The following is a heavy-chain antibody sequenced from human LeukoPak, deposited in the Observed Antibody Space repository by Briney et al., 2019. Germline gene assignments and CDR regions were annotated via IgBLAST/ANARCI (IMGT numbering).Heavy chain of an antibody. CDR1: GFTFSSYW. V-gene: IGHV3-21*01. CDR3: ARAMSSGWFPPFDY. J-gene: IGHJ4*02. D-gene: IGHD6-19*01. Sequence: GGSLRLSCAASGFTFSSYWMHWVRQAPGKGLEWVSSISSSSSYIYYADSVKGRFTISRDNAKNSLYLQMNSLRAEDTAVYYCARAMSSGWFPPFDYWGQGTLVTVSS. CDR2: ISSSSSYI.